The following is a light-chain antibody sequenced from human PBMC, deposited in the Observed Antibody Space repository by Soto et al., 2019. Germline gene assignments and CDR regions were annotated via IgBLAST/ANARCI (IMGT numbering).Light chain of an antibody. CDR1: SSNIGAGYP. CDR3: QSYDSSLSRRWV. Sequence: QSVLTQPPSVSGSPGQSVTISCTWISSNIGAGYPVHWYQQLPGTAPKLLVAGNRPSGVPDRFSDSKSGASASLAITGLQAEDEADYYCQSYDSSLSRRWVFGGGTKVTVL. CDR2: G. J-gene: IGLJ3*02. V-gene: IGLV1-40*01.